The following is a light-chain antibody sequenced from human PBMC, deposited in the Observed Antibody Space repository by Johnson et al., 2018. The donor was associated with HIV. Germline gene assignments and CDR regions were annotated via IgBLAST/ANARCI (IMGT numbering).Light chain of an antibody. CDR1: SSNIGNNY. CDR3: GTWDSSLSAYV. J-gene: IGLJ1*01. V-gene: IGLV1-51*01. Sequence: QPVLTQPPSVSAAPVQKVTISCSGSSSNIGNNYVSWYQQLPGTAPKLLIYDNNKRPSGIPDRFSGSKSGTSATLGITGLQTGDEADYYCGTWDSSLSAYVFGTGTKVTVL. CDR2: DNN.